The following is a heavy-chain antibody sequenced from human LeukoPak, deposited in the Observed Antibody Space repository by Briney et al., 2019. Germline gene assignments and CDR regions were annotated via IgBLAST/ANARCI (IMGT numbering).Heavy chain of an antibody. V-gene: IGHV3-74*01. Sequence: IDIDWSTTIYAHSVKRRFTISRDNAKNTLYLQMKSVRTGDAAVYYCATHLRGYSYGSVYWGQGTLVAVSS. J-gene: IGHJ4*02. CDR3: ATHLRGYSYGSVY. D-gene: IGHD5-18*01. CDR2: IDIDWSTT.